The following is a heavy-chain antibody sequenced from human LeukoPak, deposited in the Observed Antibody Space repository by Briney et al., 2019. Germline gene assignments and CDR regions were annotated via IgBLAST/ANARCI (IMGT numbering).Heavy chain of an antibody. J-gene: IGHJ3*02. V-gene: IGHV4-4*07. Sequence: MSSETLSLTCTVSGGSISSYYWSWIRQPAGKGLEWIGRIYTSGSTNYNPSLKSRVTMSVDTSKNQFSLKLSSVTAADTAVYYCARGSVHYYGSGSYAFDIWGQGTMVTVSS. D-gene: IGHD3-10*01. CDR3: ARGSVHYYGSGSYAFDI. CDR1: GGSISSYY. CDR2: IYTSGST.